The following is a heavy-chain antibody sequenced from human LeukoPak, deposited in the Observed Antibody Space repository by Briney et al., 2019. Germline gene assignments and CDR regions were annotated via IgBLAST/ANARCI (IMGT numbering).Heavy chain of an antibody. CDR3: ARADYGDYLFDY. V-gene: IGHV1-3*01. CDR1: GYTFTSYA. J-gene: IGHJ4*02. D-gene: IGHD4-17*01. CDR2: INAGNGNT. Sequence: ASVKVSRKASGYTFTSYAMHWVRQAPGQRLEWMGWINAGNGNTKYSQKFQGRVTITRDTSASTAYMELSSLRSEDTAVYYCARADYGDYLFDYWDQGTLVTVSS.